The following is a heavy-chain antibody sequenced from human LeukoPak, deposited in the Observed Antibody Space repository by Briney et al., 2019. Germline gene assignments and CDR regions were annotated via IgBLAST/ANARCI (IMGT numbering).Heavy chain of an antibody. Sequence: ASVKVSCKASGYTFTNYGISWVRQAPGQGLEWMGWISAYTGNTNYAQKVQGRVTMTTDTSTSTAYMELRSLRSDDTAVYYCARTVLGGTIIHHYYYYMDVWGKGTTVTVSS. V-gene: IGHV1-18*01. D-gene: IGHD1-7*01. CDR1: GYTFTNYG. J-gene: IGHJ6*03. CDR2: ISAYTGNT. CDR3: ARTVLGGTIIHHYYYYMDV.